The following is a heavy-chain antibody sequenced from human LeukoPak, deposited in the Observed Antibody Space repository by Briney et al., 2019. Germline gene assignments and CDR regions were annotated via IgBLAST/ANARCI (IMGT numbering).Heavy chain of an antibody. J-gene: IGHJ3*02. CDR3: ATDPGEWEPI. CDR2: IKSKTDGGTS. D-gene: IGHD1-26*01. V-gene: IGHV3-15*01. CDR1: GFTFSDAW. Sequence: GGSLRLSCAASGFTFSDAWMNWVRQAPGKGLAWVGRIKSKTDGGTSDYAAPVQGRFTISRDDSKNTLYLQMNSLKIEDTAVYYCATDPGEWEPIWGQGTMVTVSS.